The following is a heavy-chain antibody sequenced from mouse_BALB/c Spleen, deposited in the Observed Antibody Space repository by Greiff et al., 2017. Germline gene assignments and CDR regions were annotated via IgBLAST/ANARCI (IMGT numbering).Heavy chain of an antibody. CDR1: GFTFTSYT. Sequence: DVLLVESGGGLVQPGGSLKLSCAASGFTFTSYTMPWVRQTPEKSLEWVAFISNGGGSTYYPDTVKGRFTISRDNAKNTLYLQMSSLKSEDTSMYYCARHGYGNYRFDYWGQGTTLTVSS. CDR3: ARHGYGNYRFDY. D-gene: IGHD2-10*02. J-gene: IGHJ2*01. V-gene: IGHV5-12-2*01. CDR2: ISNGGGST.